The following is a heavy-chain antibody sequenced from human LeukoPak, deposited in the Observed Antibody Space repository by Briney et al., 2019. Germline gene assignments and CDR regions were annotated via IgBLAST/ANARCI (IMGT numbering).Heavy chain of an antibody. CDR3: AATLTVTTGSTYYGMDI. Sequence: SVKVSCKASGFTFATSTMQWVRQAREQRLEWMGWIVVGSGHTNYAQKFQQRVTITRDMSTSTAYIYLSSLTSEDTALYYCAATLTVTTGSTYYGMDIWGQGTTVTVSS. CDR1: GFTFATST. D-gene: IGHD4-17*01. J-gene: IGHJ6*02. V-gene: IGHV1-58*02. CDR2: IVVGSGHT.